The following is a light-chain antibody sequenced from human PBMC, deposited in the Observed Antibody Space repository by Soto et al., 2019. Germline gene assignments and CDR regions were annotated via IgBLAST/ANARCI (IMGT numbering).Light chain of an antibody. CDR2: SNN. Sequence: QAVVTQPPSASGTPGQRVTISCSGSSSNIGSNTVNWYQQLPGTATKLVIYSNNQRPSGVPDRFSGSKSGTSASLAISGLQSEDEADYYCAAWDDSLNGHVVFGGGTQLTVL. V-gene: IGLV1-44*01. CDR3: AAWDDSLNGHVV. J-gene: IGLJ2*01. CDR1: SSNIGSNT.